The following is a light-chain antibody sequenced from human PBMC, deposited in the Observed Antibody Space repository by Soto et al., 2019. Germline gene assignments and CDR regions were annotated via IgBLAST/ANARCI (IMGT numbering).Light chain of an antibody. J-gene: IGKJ4*01. V-gene: IGKV4-1*01. Sequence: DIVMTQSPASLAVSLGERATINCKSSQSILHSSNNKDFLAWYQQRPGQPPKLLIYWASTRESGVPDRFSGSGSGTDFTLTVSSLQAEDVAVYYCQQSYSTPLTFGGGTNVEL. CDR3: QQSYSTPLT. CDR2: WAS. CDR1: QSILHSSNNKDF.